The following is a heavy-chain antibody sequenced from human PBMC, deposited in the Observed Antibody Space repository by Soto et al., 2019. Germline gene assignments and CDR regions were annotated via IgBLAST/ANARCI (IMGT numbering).Heavy chain of an antibody. J-gene: IGHJ1*01. V-gene: IGHV4-31*03. CDR2: IYYGGST. Sequence: QVQLQESGPGLVKPSQTLSLTCTVSGVSISSGGYYWNWSRQHPGKGLGWVGSIYYGGSTYYNPSIKRRVTIVVDTSKKHSCPKLKSVTAADTAVYYCASDQGGYCSIGCCYPPEYFQHWGQGSLVTVSS. CDR1: GVSISSGGYY. CDR3: ASDQGGYCSIGCCYPPEYFQH. D-gene: IGHD2-2*01.